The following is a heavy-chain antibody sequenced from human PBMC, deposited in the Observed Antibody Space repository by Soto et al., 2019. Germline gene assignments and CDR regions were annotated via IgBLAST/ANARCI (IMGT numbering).Heavy chain of an antibody. CDR2: AYYGLNT. CDR3: ARHAVTDRVQYGMDV. V-gene: IGHV4-39*01. CDR1: GASVSTTSYY. Sequence: QLRLQESGPGLVKPSETLSLTCTVSGASVSTTSYYWGWIRQSPGEGLQWIGSAYYGLNTYSNPSLRSRVTIFLDLSKNELALELTSVTAADTAVYYCARHAVTDRVQYGMDVWGQGITVTVSS. D-gene: IGHD6-19*01. J-gene: IGHJ6*02.